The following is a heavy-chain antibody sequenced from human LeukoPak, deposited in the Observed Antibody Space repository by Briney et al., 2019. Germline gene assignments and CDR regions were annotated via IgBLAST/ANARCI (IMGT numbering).Heavy chain of an antibody. D-gene: IGHD5-24*01. Sequence: GGSLRLSCAASGFTFSSYGMHWVRQAPGKGLEWVAFIRYDGSNKYYADSVKGRFTISRDNSKNTLYLQMNSLRAEDTAVYYCARDRDPRDYYYYMDVWGKGTTVTISS. CDR1: GFTFSSYG. CDR3: ARDRDPRDYYYYMDV. CDR2: IRYDGSNK. J-gene: IGHJ6*03. V-gene: IGHV3-30*02.